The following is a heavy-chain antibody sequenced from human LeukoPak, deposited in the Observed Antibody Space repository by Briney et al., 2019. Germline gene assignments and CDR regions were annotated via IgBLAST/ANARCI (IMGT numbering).Heavy chain of an antibody. J-gene: IGHJ4*02. Sequence: SETLSLTCTVSGGSISSYYWSWIRQPPGKGLEWIGYIYYSGSTNYNPSLKSRVTISVDTSKNQFSLKLSSVTAAGTAVYYCARLIAAYYYDSSGYFDYWGQGTLVTVSS. CDR2: IYYSGST. D-gene: IGHD3-22*01. V-gene: IGHV4-59*01. CDR3: ARLIAAYYYDSSGYFDY. CDR1: GGSISSYY.